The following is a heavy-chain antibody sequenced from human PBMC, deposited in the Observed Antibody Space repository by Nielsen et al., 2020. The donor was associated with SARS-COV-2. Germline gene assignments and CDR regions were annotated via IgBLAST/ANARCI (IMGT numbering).Heavy chain of an antibody. CDR2: ISWNSGSI. D-gene: IGHD1-26*01. CDR3: ASVGQLDV. V-gene: IGHV3-9*01. Sequence: GGSLRLSCAASGFTFDDYVMHWVRQAPGKGLEWVSGISWNSGSIGYADSVKGRFTISRDNAKNSLYLQMNSLRAEDTALYYCASVGQLDVWGQGTTVTVS. J-gene: IGHJ6*02. CDR1: GFTFDDYV.